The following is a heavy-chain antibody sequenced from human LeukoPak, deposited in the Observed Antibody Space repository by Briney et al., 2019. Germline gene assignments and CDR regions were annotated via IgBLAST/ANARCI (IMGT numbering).Heavy chain of an antibody. CDR1: DGSISGTPYF. J-gene: IGHJ5*02. D-gene: IGHD6-19*01. Sequence: PSETLSLTCTVSDGSISGTPYFWGWSRQPPGKGPEWIGNIHYSGTVYYSASLKSRVTISVDTSKNQFSLKLSSVTAADTAVYYCARDLAVAGNWFDPWGQGTLVTVSS. V-gene: IGHV4-39*07. CDR2: IHYSGTV. CDR3: ARDLAVAGNWFDP.